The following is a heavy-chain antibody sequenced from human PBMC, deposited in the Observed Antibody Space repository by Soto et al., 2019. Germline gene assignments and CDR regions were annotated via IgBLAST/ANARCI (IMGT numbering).Heavy chain of an antibody. J-gene: IGHJ4*02. Sequence: ASVTVSCNASRYTFTGHYIHWVRQAPEQGPEWMGEIGPENWATRYAQKFQGRVSMSMDTSVTTVYMELKNLSPDDTAVYYCGRGRSGQIVVFYWGQGTPVTVSS. CDR3: GRGRSGQIVVFY. V-gene: IGHV1-2*02. CDR2: IGPENWAT. CDR1: RYTFTGHY. D-gene: IGHD1-26*01.